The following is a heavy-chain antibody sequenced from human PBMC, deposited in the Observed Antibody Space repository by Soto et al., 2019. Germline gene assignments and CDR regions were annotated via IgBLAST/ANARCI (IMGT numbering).Heavy chain of an antibody. CDR2: ISHDGSDK. J-gene: IGHJ4*02. CDR1: GFTFTSYG. V-gene: IGHV3-30*18. CDR3: AKDYRSRWCIDY. Sequence: QVQLVESGGGVVQPGRSLRLSCAASGFTFTSYGMHWVRQAPGKGLEWVAVISHDGSDKNYAESVKGRFTISRDNSKNTLYLQMNSPIAEDTAVYYCAKDYRSRWCIDYWGQGTLVTVSS. D-gene: IGHD6-13*01.